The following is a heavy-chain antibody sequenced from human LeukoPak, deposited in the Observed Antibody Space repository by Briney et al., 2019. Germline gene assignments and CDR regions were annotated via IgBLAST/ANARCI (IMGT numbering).Heavy chain of an antibody. D-gene: IGHD3-10*01. CDR2: IYPGDSDT. Sequence: GESLKISCKGSGYSFTSYWIGWVRQMPGKGLEWMGIIYPGDSDTRYSPSFQGQVTISADKSISTAYLQWSSLKASDTAMYYCARLNSFKIGSGSLLGYWGQGTLVTVSS. V-gene: IGHV5-51*01. J-gene: IGHJ4*02. CDR3: ARLNSFKIGSGSLLGY. CDR1: GYSFTSYW.